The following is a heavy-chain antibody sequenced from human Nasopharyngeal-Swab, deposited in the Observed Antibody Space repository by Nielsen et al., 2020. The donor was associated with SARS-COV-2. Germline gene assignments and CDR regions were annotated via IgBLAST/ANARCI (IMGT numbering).Heavy chain of an antibody. CDR3: AKNGVGWSFDY. CDR1: GGSINTYY. J-gene: IGHJ4*02. V-gene: IGHV4-59*08. D-gene: IGHD6-19*01. Sequence: SETLSLTCTVSGGSINTYYWSWIRQPPGKGLEWIGYITYSGSTTYNPSLKSRVTISIDTSKNQFSLNLNSVTAADTAVYYCAKNGVGWSFDYWGQGTLVTVSS. CDR2: ITYSGST.